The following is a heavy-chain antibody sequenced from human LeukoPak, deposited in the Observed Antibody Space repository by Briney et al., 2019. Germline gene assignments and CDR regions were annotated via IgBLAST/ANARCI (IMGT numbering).Heavy chain of an antibody. CDR2: INPVGGST. CDR1: RYSFTSFY. CDR3: ARDRSVVIHDALDI. J-gene: IGHJ3*02. D-gene: IGHD4-23*01. Sequence: ASVKVSCKASRYSFTSFYIHGLRQAPGQGLEWMGIINPVGGSTTYAQKFQGRVTMTRDTSTSTLSMELSSLRSEDTTVYYCARDRSVVIHDALDIWGEGAMVTVSP. V-gene: IGHV1-46*01.